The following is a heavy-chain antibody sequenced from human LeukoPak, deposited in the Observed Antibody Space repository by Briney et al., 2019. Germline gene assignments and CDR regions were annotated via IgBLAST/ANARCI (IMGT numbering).Heavy chain of an antibody. CDR2: IYYSGST. CDR3: ARDMTTVTYAFDI. J-gene: IGHJ3*02. D-gene: IGHD4-11*01. V-gene: IGHV4-59*12. Sequence: SETLSLTCTVSGGSINNYYWSWIRQPPGKGLEWIGYIYYSGSTYYNPSLKSRVTISVDTSKNQFSLKLSSVTAADTAVYYCARDMTTVTYAFDIWGQGTMVTVSS. CDR1: GGSINNYY.